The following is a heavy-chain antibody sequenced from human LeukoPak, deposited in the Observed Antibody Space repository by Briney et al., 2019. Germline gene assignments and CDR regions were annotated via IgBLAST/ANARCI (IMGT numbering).Heavy chain of an antibody. V-gene: IGHV3-30*04. CDR3: ARDFFAHYYYYMDV. CDR2: ISYDGSNK. D-gene: IGHD3-3*01. J-gene: IGHJ6*03. CDR1: GFTFSSYA. Sequence: GGSLRLSCAASGFTFSSYAMHWVRQAPGKGLEWVAVISYDGSNKYYADSVKGRFTISRDNSKNTLYLQMNSLRAEDTAVYYCARDFFAHYYYYMDVWGKGTTVTVSS.